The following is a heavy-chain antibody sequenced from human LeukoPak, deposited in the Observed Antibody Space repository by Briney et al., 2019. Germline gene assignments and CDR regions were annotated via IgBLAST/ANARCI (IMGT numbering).Heavy chain of an antibody. CDR2: ISSSGSTI. Sequence: SGGSLRLSCAASGFTFSSYEMNWVRQAPGKGLEWVSYISSSGSTIYYADSVKGRFTISRDNAKNSLYLQMHTLRAEDTAVYYCARGNWNYGGSIDYWGQGTLVTVSS. D-gene: IGHD1-7*01. J-gene: IGHJ4*02. CDR1: GFTFSSYE. V-gene: IGHV3-48*03. CDR3: ARGNWNYGGSIDY.